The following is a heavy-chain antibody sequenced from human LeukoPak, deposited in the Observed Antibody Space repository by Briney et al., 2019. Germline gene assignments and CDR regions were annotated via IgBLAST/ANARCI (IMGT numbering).Heavy chain of an antibody. Sequence: SVKVSCKASGGTFSSYAISWVRQAPRQGLEWMGGIIPIFGTANYAQKFQGRVTITADESTSTAYMELSSLRSEDTAVYYCAAPIVPAAHGEMVYYYGMDVWGQGTTVTVSS. CDR1: GGTFSSYA. CDR2: IIPIFGTA. V-gene: IGHV1-69*13. D-gene: IGHD2-2*01. J-gene: IGHJ6*02. CDR3: AAPIVPAAHGEMVYYYGMDV.